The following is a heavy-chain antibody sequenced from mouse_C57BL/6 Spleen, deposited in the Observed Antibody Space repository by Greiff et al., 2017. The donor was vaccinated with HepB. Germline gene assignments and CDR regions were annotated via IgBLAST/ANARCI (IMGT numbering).Heavy chain of an antibody. J-gene: IGHJ2*01. D-gene: IGHD2-3*01. Sequence: EVMLVESVAELVRPGASVKLSCTASGFNIKNTYMHWVKQRPEQGLEWIGRIDPANGNTKYAPKFQGKATITADTSSNTAYLQLSSLTSEDTAIYYCAFIYDGYSYYFDYWGQGTTLTVSS. CDR2: IDPANGNT. CDR3: AFIYDGYSYYFDY. CDR1: GFNIKNTY. V-gene: IGHV14-3*01.